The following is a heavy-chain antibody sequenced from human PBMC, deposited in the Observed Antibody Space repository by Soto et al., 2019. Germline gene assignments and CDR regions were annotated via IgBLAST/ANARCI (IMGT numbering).Heavy chain of an antibody. D-gene: IGHD2-15*01. J-gene: IGHJ6*02. CDR3: AKDLLRYCSGGSCLGGMDV. Sequence: GGSLRLSCAASGFTFSSYAMSWVRQAPGKGLEWVSAISGSGGSTYYADSVKGRFTISRDNSKNTLYLQMNSLRAEDTAVYYCAKDLLRYCSGGSCLGGMDVWGQGTTVTVSS. CDR1: GFTFSSYA. V-gene: IGHV3-23*01. CDR2: ISGSGGST.